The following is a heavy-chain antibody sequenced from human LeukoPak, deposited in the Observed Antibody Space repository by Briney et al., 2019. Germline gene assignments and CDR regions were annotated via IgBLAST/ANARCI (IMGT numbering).Heavy chain of an antibody. CDR1: GGSISSSNW. CDR2: IYDSGST. J-gene: IGHJ5*02. Sequence: SETLSLTCAVSGGSISSSNWGSWVRQPPGKGLGWIGEIYDSGSTNYNPSLKSRVTISVDKSKNQFSLKLSSVTAADTAVYYCASLDRWGSGQGFDPWGQGTLVTVSS. D-gene: IGHD7-27*01. CDR3: ASLDRWGSGQGFDP. V-gene: IGHV4-4*02.